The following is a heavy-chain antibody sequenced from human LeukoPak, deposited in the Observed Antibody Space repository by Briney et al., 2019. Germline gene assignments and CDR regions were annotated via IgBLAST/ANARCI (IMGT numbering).Heavy chain of an antibody. D-gene: IGHD4-17*01. J-gene: IGHJ2*01. CDR2: INPNSGGT. Sequence: GASAKVSCKASGYTFTGYYMHWVRQAPGQGLEWMGWINPNSGGTNYAQKFQGRATMTRDTSISTAYMELSRLRSDDTAVYYCARDRTVTTGNWYFDLWGRGTLVTVSS. CDR1: GYTFTGYY. CDR3: ARDRTVTTGNWYFDL. V-gene: IGHV1-2*02.